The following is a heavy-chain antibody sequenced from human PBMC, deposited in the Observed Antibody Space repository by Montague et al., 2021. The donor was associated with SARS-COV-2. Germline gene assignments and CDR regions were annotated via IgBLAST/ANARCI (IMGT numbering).Heavy chain of an antibody. V-gene: IGHV4-34*01. CDR1: GGSFSGYH. J-gene: IGHJ4*01. CDR3: AGGGRQWRVIDPGYYFDY. Sequence: SETLSLTCAVYGGSFSGYHWSWIRQPPGTGLEWIGEINHSGSTNYNPSLKSRVTISVDTSKNQFSLTLISVTAADTAVYYCAGGGRQWRVIDPGYYFDYWGQGTLVTVSS. CDR2: INHSGST. D-gene: IGHD6-19*01.